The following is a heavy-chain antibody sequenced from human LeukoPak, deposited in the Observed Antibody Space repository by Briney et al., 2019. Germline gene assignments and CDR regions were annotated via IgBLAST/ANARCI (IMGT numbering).Heavy chain of an antibody. V-gene: IGHV3-23*01. CDR2: ISGSGGST. CDR3: AIDSGVGATTGYFEF. CDR1: GFTFSSYA. D-gene: IGHD1-26*01. Sequence: PGGSLRLSCAASGFTFSSYAMSWVRQAPGKGLEWVSGISGSGGSTYYADSVKGRFTISRDNSKNTLYLQMNSLRAEDTAVYYCAIDSGVGATTGYFEFWGQGTLVTVSS. J-gene: IGHJ4*02.